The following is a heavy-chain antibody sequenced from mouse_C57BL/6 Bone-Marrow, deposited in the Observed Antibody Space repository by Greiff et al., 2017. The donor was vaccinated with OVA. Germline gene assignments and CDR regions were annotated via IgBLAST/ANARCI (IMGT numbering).Heavy chain of an antibody. Sequence: QVQLQQPGAELVMPGASVKLSCKASGYTFTSYWMHWVKQRPGQGLEWIGEIDPSDSYTNYNQKFKGKSTLTVDKSSSTAYMQRSSLTSEDSAVYYCARPTVPYWYFDVWGTGTTVTVSS. J-gene: IGHJ1*03. CDR1: GYTFTSYW. CDR3: ARPTVPYWYFDV. D-gene: IGHD1-1*01. CDR2: IDPSDSYT. V-gene: IGHV1-69*01.